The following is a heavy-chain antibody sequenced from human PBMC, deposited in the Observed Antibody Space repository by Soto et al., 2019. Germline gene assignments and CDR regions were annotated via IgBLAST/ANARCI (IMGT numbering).Heavy chain of an antibody. D-gene: IGHD2-2*01. V-gene: IGHV5-51*01. J-gene: IGHJ4*01. CDR2: IDPSDSDT. CDR1: GYNFGNNW. Sequence: VESLKISCRGSGYNFGNNWIAWVRQMPGKGLEWMGIIDPSDSDTKYSPSFPGQVTISVDKSISTAYLQWSSLKASDTAMSYCMRRDALSSASGTSDCFDYWGQGTQVTVSS. CDR3: MRRDALSSASGTSDCFDY.